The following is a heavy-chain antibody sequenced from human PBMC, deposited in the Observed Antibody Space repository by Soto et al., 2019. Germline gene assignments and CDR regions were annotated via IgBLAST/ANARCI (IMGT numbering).Heavy chain of an antibody. D-gene: IGHD3-22*01. J-gene: IGHJ4*02. Sequence: GGSLRLSCAASGFTFSSYAMSWVRQAPGKGLEWVSAISGSGGSTYYADSVKGRFTISRDNSKNTLYLQMNSLRAEDTAVYYCAVASYYDNYFDYWGQGTLVTVSS. CDR1: GFTFSSYA. V-gene: IGHV3-23*01. CDR2: ISGSGGST. CDR3: AVASYYDNYFDY.